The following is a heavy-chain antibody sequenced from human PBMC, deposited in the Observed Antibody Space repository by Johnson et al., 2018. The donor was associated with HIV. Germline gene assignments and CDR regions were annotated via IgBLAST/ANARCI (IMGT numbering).Heavy chain of an antibody. CDR2: ISYDGSNK. V-gene: IGHV3-30*03. CDR1: GFTFKSYS. Sequence: QVQLVESGGGVVQPWRSLRLSCAASGFTFKSYSMHWVRQAPGKGLEWMAVISYDGSNKFYADSLKGRFSISRDNSKNTLYLQINSLRPEDTAVYYCARLPSGYSRDDLDIWGQGTMVTVSS. D-gene: IGHD5-18*01. CDR3: ARLPSGYSRDDLDI. J-gene: IGHJ3*02.